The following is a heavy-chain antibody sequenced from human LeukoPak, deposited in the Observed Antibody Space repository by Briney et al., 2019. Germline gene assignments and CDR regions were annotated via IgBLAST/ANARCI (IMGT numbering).Heavy chain of an antibody. J-gene: IGHJ1*01. CDR3: ARRDYGVNSGEYFQH. CDR1: GASISSGDYY. V-gene: IGHV4-39*01. D-gene: IGHD4-23*01. Sequence: PSETLSLTCNVSGASISSGDYYWGWIRQPPGKGLEWIGTMNSSGSTFYNPSLKRRVTASVDTSKNLFSVRLTSVTAADTAVYYCARRDYGVNSGEYFQHWGQGTLVTVSS. CDR2: MNSSGST.